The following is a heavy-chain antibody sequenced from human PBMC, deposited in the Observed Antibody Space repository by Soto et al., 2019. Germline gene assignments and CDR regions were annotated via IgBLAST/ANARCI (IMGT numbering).Heavy chain of an antibody. J-gene: IGHJ4*02. CDR3: AKDSYDILIGRKRYFDS. CDR1: GFPFDAYT. CDR2: ISWDGGIT. Sequence: EVQLVESGGVVVQPGGSLRLSCAASGFPFDAYTMHWVRLGPGKGLEWVSLISWDGGITNYVDSVKGRFTISRDNSKNSLYRQMSSLRTEDSAFYYCAKDSYDILIGRKRYFDSWGQGTLVTVSS. V-gene: IGHV3-43*01. D-gene: IGHD3-9*01.